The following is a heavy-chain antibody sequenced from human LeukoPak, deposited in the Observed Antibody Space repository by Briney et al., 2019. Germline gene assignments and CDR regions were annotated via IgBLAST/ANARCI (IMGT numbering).Heavy chain of an antibody. D-gene: IGHD4-17*01. V-gene: IGHV1-18*01. J-gene: IGHJ1*01. CDR1: GYTFTSYG. CDR2: IDASNGNT. CDR3: ARGVMTTVTTHGEYFQH. Sequence: ASVKVSCKASGYTFTSYGISWVRQAPGQGLEWMGWIDASNGNTNYAQKVQGRVTITTDTSTTTAYMELRSLGFDDTAVYYCARGVMTTVTTHGEYFQHWGQGTLVTVSS.